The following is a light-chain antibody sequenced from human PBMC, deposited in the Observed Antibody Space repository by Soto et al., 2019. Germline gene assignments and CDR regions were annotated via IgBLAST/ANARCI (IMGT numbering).Light chain of an antibody. V-gene: IGKV1-9*01. J-gene: IGKJ1*01. CDR3: QQHDSYPRT. CDR2: TAS. Sequence: DIQLTQSPSSLSASVGDRVTITCRASQGISSYLAWYQLKPGKAPKLLISTASSLQSGVPSRFSGSGSGTEFTLTISSLQPEDFATYYCQQHDSYPRTFGQGTKVDIK. CDR1: QGISSY.